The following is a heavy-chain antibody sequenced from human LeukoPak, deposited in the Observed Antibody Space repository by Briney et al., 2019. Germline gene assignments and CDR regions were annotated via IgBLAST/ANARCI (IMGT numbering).Heavy chain of an antibody. CDR3: ARGGGYRDY. CDR1: GGSFSGYY. J-gene: IGHJ4*02. V-gene: IGHV4-34*01. CDR2: INRSGST. D-gene: IGHD5-12*01. Sequence: PSETLSLTCAVYGGSFSGYYWSWIRQPPGKGLEWIGEINRSGSTNYNPSLKSRVTISVGTSKNQFSLKLSSVTAADTAVYYCARGGGYRDYWGQGTLVTVSS.